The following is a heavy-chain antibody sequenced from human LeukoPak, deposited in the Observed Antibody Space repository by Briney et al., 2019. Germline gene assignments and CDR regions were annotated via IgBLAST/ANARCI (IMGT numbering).Heavy chain of an antibody. Sequence: SETLSLTCTVSGGSISSYYWSWIRQPPGKGLEWIGYTYTSGSTNYNPSLKSRVTISVDTSKNQFSLKLSSVTAADTAVYYCARQLKGGSSWYTASWFDPWGQGTLVTVSS. J-gene: IGHJ5*02. CDR1: GGSISSYY. D-gene: IGHD6-13*01. CDR2: TYTSGST. V-gene: IGHV4-4*09. CDR3: ARQLKGGSSWYTASWFDP.